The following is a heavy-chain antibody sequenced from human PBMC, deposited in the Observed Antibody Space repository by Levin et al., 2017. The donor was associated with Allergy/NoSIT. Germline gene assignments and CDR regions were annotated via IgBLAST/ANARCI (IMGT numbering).Heavy chain of an antibody. CDR3: ARDPPAAAGLDY. J-gene: IGHJ4*02. Sequence: GGSLRLSCAASGFTFSSYSMNWVRQAPGKGLEWVSSISSSSSYIYYADSVKGRFTISRDNAKNSLYLQMNSLRAEDTAVYYCARDPPAAAGLDYWGQGTLVTVSS. CDR1: GFTFSSYS. V-gene: IGHV3-21*01. CDR2: ISSSSSYI. D-gene: IGHD6-13*01.